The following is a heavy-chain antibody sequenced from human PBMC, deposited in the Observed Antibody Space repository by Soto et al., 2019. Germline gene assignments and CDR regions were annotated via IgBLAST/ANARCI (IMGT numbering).Heavy chain of an antibody. CDR2: ISAYNGNT. V-gene: IGHV1-18*01. Sequence: ASVKVSCKASGYTFTSYGISWVRQAPGQGLEWMGWISAYNGNTNYAQKLQGRVTMTTDTSTSTAYMELGSLRSDDTAVYYCARDCRQQLVRFGTNNWFDPWGQGTLVTVSS. CDR1: GYTFTSYG. J-gene: IGHJ5*02. D-gene: IGHD6-13*01. CDR3: ARDCRQQLVRFGTNNWFDP.